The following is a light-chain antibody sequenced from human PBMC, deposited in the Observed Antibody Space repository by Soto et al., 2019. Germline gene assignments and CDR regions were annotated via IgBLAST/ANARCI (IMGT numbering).Light chain of an antibody. CDR1: QSVLYSSNNKNY. V-gene: IGKV4-1*01. CDR2: WAS. Sequence: DIVMTQSPDSLAVSLGERATINCKSSQSVLYSSNNKNYLAWYQQKPGQPPKLLIYWASTRESGVPDRFSGSGSGTDFTLTSSSLQAEDVEVYYWQQYYRPWTFGPGTKVEIK. J-gene: IGKJ1*01. CDR3: QQYYRPWT.